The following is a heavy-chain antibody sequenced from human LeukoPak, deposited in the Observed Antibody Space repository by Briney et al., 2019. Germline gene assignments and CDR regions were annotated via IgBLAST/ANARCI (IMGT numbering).Heavy chain of an antibody. CDR3: AKDHYGDYGYFDY. D-gene: IGHD4-17*01. CDR1: GFTFSSYG. J-gene: IGHJ4*02. CDR2: ISYDGSNK. V-gene: IGHV3-30*18. Sequence: GRSPRLSCAASGFTFSSYGMHWVRQAPGKGLEWVAVISYDGSNKYYADSVKGRFTISRDNSKNTLYLQMNSLRAEDTAVYYCAKDHYGDYGYFDYWGQGTLVTVSS.